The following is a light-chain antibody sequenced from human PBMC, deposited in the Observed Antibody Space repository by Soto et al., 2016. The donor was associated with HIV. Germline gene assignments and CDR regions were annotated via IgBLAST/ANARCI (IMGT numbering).Light chain of an antibody. CDR3: QQSYNYPYT. CDR2: AAS. V-gene: IGKV1-39*01. Sequence: DIQMTQSPSSLSASVGDRVTITCRASQSISSYLNWYQHKPGKAPKLLIYAASSLQSGVPSRFSGSGSGTDFTLTISSLQPEDFATYYCQQSYNYPYTFGQGTKLE. J-gene: IGKJ2*01. CDR1: QSISSY.